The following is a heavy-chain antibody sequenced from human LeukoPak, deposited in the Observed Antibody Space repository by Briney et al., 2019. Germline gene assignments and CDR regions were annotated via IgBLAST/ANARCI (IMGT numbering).Heavy chain of an antibody. Sequence: PGGSLRLSCAASGFTFSSYWMHWVRQAPGKGLVWVSRINSDGSSTSYADSVKGRFTISRDNAKNSLYLHMNSLRAQDTAVYYCAREAPSYYDSSGYLPLDYWGQGTLVTVSS. V-gene: IGHV3-74*01. D-gene: IGHD3-22*01. CDR3: AREAPSYYDSSGYLPLDY. CDR2: INSDGSST. J-gene: IGHJ4*02. CDR1: GFTFSSYW.